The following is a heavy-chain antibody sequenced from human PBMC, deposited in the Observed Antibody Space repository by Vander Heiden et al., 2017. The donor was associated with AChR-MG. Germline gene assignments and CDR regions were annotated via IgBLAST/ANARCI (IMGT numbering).Heavy chain of an antibody. CDR2: ISYDGSNK. Sequence: QVQLVESGGGVVQPGRSLRRCCAASGFPFSSYGMHWVRQAPGNGLEWVAVISYDGSNKYYADSVKGRFTISRDNSKNTLYLQMNSLRAEDTAVYYCAKDCGSTSCYARWGQGTLVTVSS. J-gene: IGHJ4*02. CDR3: AKDCGSTSCYAR. D-gene: IGHD2-2*01. CDR1: GFPFSSYG. V-gene: IGHV3-30*18.